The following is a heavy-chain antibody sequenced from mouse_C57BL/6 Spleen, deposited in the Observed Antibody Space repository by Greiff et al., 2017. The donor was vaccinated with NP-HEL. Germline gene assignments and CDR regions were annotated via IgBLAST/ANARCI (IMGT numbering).Heavy chain of an antibody. V-gene: IGHV3-6*01. J-gene: IGHJ1*03. D-gene: IGHD1-1*01. CDR3: ARAGTVRYFDV. CDR1: GYSITSGYY. Sequence: DVKLVESGPGLVKPSQSLSLTCSVTGYSITSGYYWNWIRQFPGNKLEWMGYISYDGSNNYNPSLKNRISITRDTSKNQFFLKLNSVTTEDTATYYCARAGTVRYFDVWGTGTTVSVSS. CDR2: ISYDGSN.